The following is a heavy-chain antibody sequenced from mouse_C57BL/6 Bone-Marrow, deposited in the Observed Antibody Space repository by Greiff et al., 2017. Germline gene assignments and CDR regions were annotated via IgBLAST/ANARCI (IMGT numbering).Heavy chain of an antibody. CDR1: GYTFTSYW. D-gene: IGHD2-5*01. CDR3: ARRASNYVDWYFDV. Sequence: QVQLQQPGAELVKPGASVKMSCKASGYTFTSYWITWVKQRPGQGLEWIGDIYPGSGSTNYNEKFKSKATLTVDTSSSTAYMQLSSLTSEDSAVYYCARRASNYVDWYFDVWGTGTTVTVSS. J-gene: IGHJ1*03. CDR2: IYPGSGST. V-gene: IGHV1-55*01.